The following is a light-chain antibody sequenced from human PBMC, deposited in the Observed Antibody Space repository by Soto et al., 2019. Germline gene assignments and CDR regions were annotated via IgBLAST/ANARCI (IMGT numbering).Light chain of an antibody. J-gene: IGLJ1*01. V-gene: IGLV2-14*03. CDR3: SSHTSTTTV. CDR1: SIDFDDYDY. Sequence: QSALTQPASVSGSPGQSITISCTGTSIDFDDYDYVSWYQQHPGKAPKLMIYDVSNRPSGVSNRFSGSKSANTASLTISGLQTEDEADYYCSSHTSTTTVFGTGTKLTVL. CDR2: DVS.